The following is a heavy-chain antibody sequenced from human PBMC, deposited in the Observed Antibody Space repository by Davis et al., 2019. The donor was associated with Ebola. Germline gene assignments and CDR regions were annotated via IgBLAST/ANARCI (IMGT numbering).Heavy chain of an antibody. V-gene: IGHV5-10-1*01. CDR2: IDPSDSYT. J-gene: IGHJ4*02. CDR1: GYSFTSYW. D-gene: IGHD4-11*01. Sequence: PGGSLRLSCKASGYSFTSYWISWVRQMPGKGLEWMGRIDPSDSYTNYSPSFQGHVTVSADKSITTAYLQWSSLKASDTAMYYCAKLNDYSPFDSWGQGTLVIVSS. CDR3: AKLNDYSPFDS.